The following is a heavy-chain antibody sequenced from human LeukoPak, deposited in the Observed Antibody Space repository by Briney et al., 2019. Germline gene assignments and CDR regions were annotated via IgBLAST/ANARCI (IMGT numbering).Heavy chain of an antibody. CDR3: ARRIAAAGTIRYLVY. CDR2: IYYSGST. J-gene: IGHJ4*02. CDR1: GGSISSYY. D-gene: IGHD6-13*01. Sequence: PSETLSLTCTVSGGSISSYYWSWIRQPPGKGLEWIGYIYYSGSTNYKPSLKSRVTISVDTSKNQFSLKLSSVTAADTAVYYCARRIAAAGTIRYLVYWGQGTLVTVSS. V-gene: IGHV4-59*01.